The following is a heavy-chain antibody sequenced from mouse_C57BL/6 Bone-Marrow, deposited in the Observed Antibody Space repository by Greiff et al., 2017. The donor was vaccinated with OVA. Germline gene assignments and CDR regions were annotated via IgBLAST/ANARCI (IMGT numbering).Heavy chain of an antibody. D-gene: IGHD4-1*01. CDR1: GFSLTSYG. CDR3: ATLNWDVPY. Sequence: VKVVESGPGLVAPSQSLSITCTVSGFSLTSYGVSWVRQPPGKGLEWLGVIWTGGGTNYNSALKSRLSISKDNSKSQVFLKMNSLQTDDTARYYCATLNWDVPYWGQGTLVTVSA. CDR2: IWTGGGT. J-gene: IGHJ3*01. V-gene: IGHV2-9-1*01.